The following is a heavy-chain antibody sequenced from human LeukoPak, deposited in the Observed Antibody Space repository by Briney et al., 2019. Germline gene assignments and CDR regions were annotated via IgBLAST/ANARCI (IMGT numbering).Heavy chain of an antibody. J-gene: IGHJ4*02. Sequence: TGGSLRLSCAASGFTFNSFLLNWVRLTPGRELEWVACISQDGSETFYMDSVRGRFIISRDNTKNSLYLQMDSLRAEDTAVYFCVRDLGHSRHYFEYWGQGALVTVSS. CDR2: ISQDGSET. CDR3: VRDLGHSRHYFEY. CDR1: GFTFNSFL. V-gene: IGHV3-7*01. D-gene: IGHD7-27*01.